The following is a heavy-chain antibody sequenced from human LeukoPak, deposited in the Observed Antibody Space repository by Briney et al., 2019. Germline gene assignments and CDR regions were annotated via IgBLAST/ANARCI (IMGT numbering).Heavy chain of an antibody. D-gene: IGHD2-15*01. V-gene: IGHV7-4-1*02. J-gene: IGHJ6*03. CDR1: GYYFVTYP. Sequence: ASVKVSCKASGYYFVTYPINWVRQAPGQGLEWMGWINTNTGNTRYAQGFTGRFVFSLDTSVSTAYLQISSLKAEDTAVYYCARKSVAATPRDIVYQYYSMDVWGKGTTVTVSS. CDR3: ARKSVAATPRDIVYQYYSMDV. CDR2: INTNTGNT.